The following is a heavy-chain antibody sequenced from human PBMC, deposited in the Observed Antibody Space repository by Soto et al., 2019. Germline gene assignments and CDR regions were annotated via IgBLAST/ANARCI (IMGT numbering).Heavy chain of an antibody. J-gene: IGHJ6*02. CDR2: MNPNSGNT. V-gene: IGHV1-8*01. D-gene: IGHD2-2*01. CDR3: ARESYCSSTSCYAAVYRGYYYYYGMDE. CDR1: AYTLTRDD. Sequence: SVQVSRKATAYTLTRDDINCVRPATGQGIEWMGWMNPNSGNTGYAQKFQGRVTMTRNTSISTAYMELSSLRSEDTAVYYCARESYCSSTSCYAAVYRGYYYYYGMDEWGQGTRVTVS.